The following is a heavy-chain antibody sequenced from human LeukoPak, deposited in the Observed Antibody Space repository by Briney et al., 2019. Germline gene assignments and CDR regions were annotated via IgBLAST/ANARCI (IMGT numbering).Heavy chain of an antibody. CDR2: ISSSGSSI. Sequence: GGSLRLSCAASGFTVSSNYMSWVRQAPGKGLEWVSYISSSGSSIYYADSLKGRFTMSRDNAKNSLYLQMNSLRAEDTAVYYCARDVTERTIVAMDVWGKGTTVTISS. CDR3: ARDVTERTIVAMDV. D-gene: IGHD3-16*02. CDR1: GFTVSSNY. V-gene: IGHV3-11*01. J-gene: IGHJ6*03.